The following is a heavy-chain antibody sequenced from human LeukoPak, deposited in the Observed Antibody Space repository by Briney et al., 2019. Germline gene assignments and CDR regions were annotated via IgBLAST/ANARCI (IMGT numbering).Heavy chain of an antibody. CDR3: ASLGRGEEGDAFDI. D-gene: IGHD3-16*01. V-gene: IGHV4-39*01. Sequence: SETLSLTCTVSGGSISSSSYYWGWIRQPPGKGLEWIGSIYYSGSTYYNPSLKSRVTISVDTSKNQFSLKLSSVTAADTAVYYCASLGRGEEGDAFDIWGQGTMVTVSS. J-gene: IGHJ3*02. CDR1: GGSISSSSYY. CDR2: IYYSGST.